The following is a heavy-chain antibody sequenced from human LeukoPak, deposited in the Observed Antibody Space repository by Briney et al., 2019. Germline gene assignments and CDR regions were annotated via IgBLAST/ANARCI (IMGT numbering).Heavy chain of an antibody. Sequence: PGGSLRLSCAASGFTFSSYAMSWVRQAPGKGLEWVSAISGSGGSTYYADSVKGRFTISRDNSKNTLYLQMNGLRAEDTAVYYCAKAIGYCSSTSCPLDSFDYWGQGTLVTVSS. CDR1: GFTFSSYA. V-gene: IGHV3-23*01. J-gene: IGHJ4*02. D-gene: IGHD2-2*01. CDR3: AKAIGYCSSTSCPLDSFDY. CDR2: ISGSGGST.